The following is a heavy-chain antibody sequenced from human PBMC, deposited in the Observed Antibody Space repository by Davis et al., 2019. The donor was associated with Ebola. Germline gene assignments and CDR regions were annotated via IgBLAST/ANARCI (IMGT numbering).Heavy chain of an antibody. D-gene: IGHD4-23*01. CDR1: GFTFDDYA. Sequence: GGSLRLSCTASGFTFDDYAMHWVRHAPGKGLEWVSGISWNSGSIGYADSVKGRFTISRDNAKNSLYLQMNSLRAEDTALYYCAKGGGGVTPGYGMDVWGQGTTVTVSS. CDR2: ISWNSGSI. CDR3: AKGGGGVTPGYGMDV. J-gene: IGHJ6*02. V-gene: IGHV3-9*01.